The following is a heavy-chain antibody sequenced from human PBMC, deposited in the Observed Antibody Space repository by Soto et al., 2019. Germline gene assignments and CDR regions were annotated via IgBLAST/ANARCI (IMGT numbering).Heavy chain of an antibody. CDR3: ARDVPEDIVSTIFLFDY. J-gene: IGHJ4*02. CDR1: GFTFNNYW. Sequence: GGSLRLSCATSGFTFNNYWMSWVRQAPGKGLEWVATIKQNGNEKYYLDSVKGRFTISSDNAKNSLDLQMNSLSAEDTAVYYWARDVPEDIVSTIFLFDYWGQGTLVTVSS. V-gene: IGHV3-7*03. CDR2: IKQNGNEK. D-gene: IGHD5-12*01.